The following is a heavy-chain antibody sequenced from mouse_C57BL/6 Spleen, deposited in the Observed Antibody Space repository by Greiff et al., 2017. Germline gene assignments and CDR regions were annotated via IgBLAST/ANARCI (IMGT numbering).Heavy chain of an antibody. CDR3: ARAYSNYVGYFDY. D-gene: IGHD2-5*01. CDR2: IWSGGNT. J-gene: IGHJ2*01. Sequence: QVQLKESGPGLVQPSQSLSITCTVSGFSLTSYGVHWVSQSPGKGLEWLGVIWSGGNTDNNAAFISRLSISKDNSKSQVFLKMNSLQAEDTAIYYCARAYSNYVGYFDYWGQGTTLTVSS. CDR1: GFSLTSYG. V-gene: IGHV2-2*01.